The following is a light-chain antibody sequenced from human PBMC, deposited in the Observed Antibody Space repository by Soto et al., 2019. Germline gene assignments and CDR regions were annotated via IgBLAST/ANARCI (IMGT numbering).Light chain of an antibody. J-gene: IGKJ1*01. CDR2: GAS. V-gene: IGKV3-15*01. CDR1: QSVSSN. Sequence: EVVLTQSPGTLSLSPGERGTLSCRASQSVSSNHIAWYQQRPGQAPRLLIYGASTRATGIPARFSGSGSGTEFTLTISSLQSEDFAVYYCQQYNNWPQTFGQGTKVDIK. CDR3: QQYNNWPQT.